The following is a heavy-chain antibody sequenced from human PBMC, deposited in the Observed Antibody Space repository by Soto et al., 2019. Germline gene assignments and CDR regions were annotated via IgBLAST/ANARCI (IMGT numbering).Heavy chain of an antibody. D-gene: IGHD6-19*01. J-gene: IGHJ3*02. CDR1: GFTFSSYS. Sequence: GGSLRLSCAASGFTFSSYSMNWVRQAPGKGLEWVSSISSSSSYIYYADSVKGRFTISRDNAKNSLYLQMNSLRAEDTAVYYCALEGDSSGWWDAFDIWGQGTMVTVS. CDR3: ALEGDSSGWWDAFDI. V-gene: IGHV3-21*01. CDR2: ISSSSSYI.